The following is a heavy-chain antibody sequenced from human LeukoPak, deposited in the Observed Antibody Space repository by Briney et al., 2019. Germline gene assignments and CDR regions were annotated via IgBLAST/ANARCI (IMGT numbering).Heavy chain of an antibody. CDR1: GFTFSSYS. J-gene: IGHJ3*02. V-gene: IGHV3-21*01. D-gene: IGHD3-10*01. Sequence: KSGGSLRLSCAASGFTFSSYSMNWVRQAPGKGLEWVSSISSSSSYIYYADSVKGRFTISRDNAKNSLYLQMNSLRAEDTAVCYCARKTPMAGDAFDIWGQGTMVTVSS. CDR3: ARKTPMAGDAFDI. CDR2: ISSSSSYI.